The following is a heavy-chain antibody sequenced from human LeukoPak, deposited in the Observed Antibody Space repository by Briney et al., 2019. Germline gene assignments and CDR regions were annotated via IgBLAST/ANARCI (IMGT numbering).Heavy chain of an antibody. CDR2: INPNSGGT. CDR1: GYTFTGYY. Sequence: GASVKVSCKASGYTFTGYYMHWVRQAPGQGLEWMGWINPNSGGTNYAQKFQGRVTMTRDTSISTAYMELSRLRSDDTAVYYCARDRDTMIGGTPGGEHNWFDPWGQGTLVTVSS. J-gene: IGHJ5*02. D-gene: IGHD3-22*01. V-gene: IGHV1-2*02. CDR3: ARDRDTMIGGTPGGEHNWFDP.